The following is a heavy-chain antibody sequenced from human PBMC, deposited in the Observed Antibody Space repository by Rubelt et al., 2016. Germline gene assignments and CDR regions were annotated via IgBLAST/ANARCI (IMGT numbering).Heavy chain of an antibody. Sequence: QLQLQESGPGLVKPSETLSLTCTVSGASISSSPYYWAWIRQPPGKGLEWIGSKYYSGRTFSNASLKSRVTISVDTSKNQFSLKLSPVTAADTAVYYCARDLDTRGWYWDYWGQGTLVTVSS. CDR3: ARDLDTRGWYWDY. J-gene: IGHJ4*02. V-gene: IGHV4-39*02. D-gene: IGHD6-19*01. CDR2: KYYSGRT. CDR1: GASISSSPYY.